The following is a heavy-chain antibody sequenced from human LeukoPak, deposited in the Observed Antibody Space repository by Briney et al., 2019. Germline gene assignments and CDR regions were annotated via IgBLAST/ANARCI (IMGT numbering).Heavy chain of an antibody. J-gene: IGHJ4*02. CDR1: GYTLTELS. V-gene: IGHV1-24*01. CDR3: AETLHYCDSNGYPDY. CDR2: FDPEDGET. Sequence: ASVKVSCKVSGYTLTELSMHWVRQAPGKGLEWMGGFDPEDGETIYAQKFQGRVTMTTDTSTSTAYMELRSLRSDDTAVYYCAETLHYCDSNGYPDYWGQGTLVTVSS. D-gene: IGHD3-22*01.